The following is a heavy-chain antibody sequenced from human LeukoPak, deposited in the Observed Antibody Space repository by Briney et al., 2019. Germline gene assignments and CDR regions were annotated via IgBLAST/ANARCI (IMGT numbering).Heavy chain of an antibody. J-gene: IGHJ5*02. CDR2: IYYTGST. CDR3: ARDGYYYGP. D-gene: IGHD3-10*01. V-gene: IGHV4-59*01. Sequence: SETLSLTCTVSGGSISSYYWSWIRQPPGKGLEWIGYIYYTGSTNYNPSLKSRVTISVDTSKNQFSLKLSSVTAADTAMYYCARDGYYYGPWGQGTLVTVSS. CDR1: GGSISSYY.